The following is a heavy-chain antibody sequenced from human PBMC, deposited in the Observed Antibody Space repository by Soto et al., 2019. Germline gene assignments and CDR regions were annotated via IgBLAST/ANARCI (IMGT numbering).Heavy chain of an antibody. D-gene: IGHD6-13*01. CDR1: GGSISSSSYY. V-gene: IGHV4-39*01. CDR2: IYYSGST. Sequence: SETLSLTCTVSGGSISSSSYYWGWIRQPPGKGLEWIGSIYYSGSTYYNPSLKSRVTISVDTSKNQFSLKLSSVTAADTAVYYCASLRRAPGYSSSWYWDYWGQGTLVTVSS. J-gene: IGHJ4*02. CDR3: ASLRRAPGYSSSWYWDY.